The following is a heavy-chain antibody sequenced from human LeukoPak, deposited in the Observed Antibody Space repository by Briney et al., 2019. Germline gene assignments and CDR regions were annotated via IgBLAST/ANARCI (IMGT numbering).Heavy chain of an antibody. CDR3: ARGFNSRLQGTD. CDR2: INPSGGST. D-gene: IGHD4-11*01. V-gene: IGHV1-46*01. Sequence: ASVKVSCKASGYTFTSYYMHWVRQAPGQGLEWMGIINPSGGSTSYAQKFQGRVTRTRDMSTSTVYMELSSLRSEDTAVYYCARGFNSRLQGTDWGQGTLVTVSS. J-gene: IGHJ4*02. CDR1: GYTFTSYY.